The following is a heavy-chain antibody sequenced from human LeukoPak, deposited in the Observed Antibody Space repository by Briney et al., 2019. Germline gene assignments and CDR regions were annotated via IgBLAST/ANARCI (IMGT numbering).Heavy chain of an antibody. Sequence: ASETLSRTCTVSGGSISNYYWSWIRQPPGKGLEWIGYIYYSGSTNYNPSLKSRITISVDTSKNQFSLRLSSVTAADTAVYYCARHSRLDKSSLSWADYWGQGTLVTVSS. CDR1: GGSISNYY. D-gene: IGHD2-2*03. V-gene: IGHV4-59*08. J-gene: IGHJ4*02. CDR2: IYYSGST. CDR3: ARHSRLDKSSLSWADY.